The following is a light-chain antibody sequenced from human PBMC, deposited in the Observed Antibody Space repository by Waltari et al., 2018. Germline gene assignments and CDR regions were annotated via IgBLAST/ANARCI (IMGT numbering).Light chain of an antibody. CDR1: KYIGDY. V-gene: IGKV3-11*01. J-gene: IGKJ4*01. Sequence: VLTQSPATLPLPPGARAPLPSRAIKYIGDYLAWYQQKPCQAPTLLMSEASNRATGVPDRFSASGSGTDFTLTVSSLEPEDFAVYYCQNRRDWPLLTFGGGTKVEIK. CDR3: QNRRDWPLLT. CDR2: EAS.